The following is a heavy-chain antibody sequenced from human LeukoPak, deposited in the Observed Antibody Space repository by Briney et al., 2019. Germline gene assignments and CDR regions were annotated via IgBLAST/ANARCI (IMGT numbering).Heavy chain of an antibody. CDR1: GFTFSSYS. CDR2: ISGSGGST. V-gene: IGHV3-23*01. J-gene: IGHJ3*02. D-gene: IGHD2-2*01. CDR3: AKVPADPSEPLPPHAFDI. Sequence: LPGGSLRLSCAASGFTFSSYSMNWVRQAPGKGLEWVSSISGSGGSTYYADSVKGRFTISRDNSKNTMYLQMSSLRAEDTAVYYCAKVPADPSEPLPPHAFDIWGQGTMVTVSS.